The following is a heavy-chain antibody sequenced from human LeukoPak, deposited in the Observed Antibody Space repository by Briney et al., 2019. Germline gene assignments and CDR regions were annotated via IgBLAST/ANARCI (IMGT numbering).Heavy chain of an antibody. D-gene: IGHD1-26*01. J-gene: IGHJ4*02. CDR1: GFTFSSYW. CDR2: INVDGSTT. CDR3: ARMYSGNPYYFDY. V-gene: IGHV3-74*01. Sequence: GGSLRLSCAASGFTFSSYWMYWVRQAPGKGLVWVSHINVDGSTTSYADSVKGRFTISRDNAKNTVHLQMNSLRAEDMAVYFCARMYSGNPYYFDYWGQGTLVTVSS.